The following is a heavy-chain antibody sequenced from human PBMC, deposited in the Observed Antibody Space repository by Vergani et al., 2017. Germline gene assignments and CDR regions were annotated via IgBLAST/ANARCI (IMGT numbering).Heavy chain of an antibody. Sequence: EVQLEQSGAAVKKPGESLEISCKGSGYSFSRNWIAWVRERPGQGLEWMGMIYPGNPETRNNPSFRGQVTMSVDKSISTAYLQWSSLKASDSAMYYCARVYCRGMSCAGTDYFYHIDVWGKGTTVTVS. CDR2: IYPGNPET. J-gene: IGHJ6*03. CDR1: GYSFSRNW. D-gene: IGHD3/OR15-3a*01. V-gene: IGHV5-51*03. CDR3: ARVYCRGMSCAGTDYFYHIDV.